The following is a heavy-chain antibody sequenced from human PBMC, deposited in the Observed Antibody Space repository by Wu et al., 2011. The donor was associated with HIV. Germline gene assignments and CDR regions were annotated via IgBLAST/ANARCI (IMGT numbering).Heavy chain of an antibody. CDR2: ISADNGDT. V-gene: IGHV1-18*01. Sequence: QVQLVQTGAEVKKPGASVKVSCKTSGYTFTSYGISWVRQAPGQGLEWMGWISADNGDTNYAQKLQGRVTMTTDTSTSTAYMELRSLRFDDTAVYYCARDRHPMVGPWYYYYYMDVWAKGPRSRLL. CDR1: GYTFTSYG. CDR3: ARDRHPMVGPWYYYYYMDV. J-gene: IGHJ6*03. D-gene: IGHD3-10*01.